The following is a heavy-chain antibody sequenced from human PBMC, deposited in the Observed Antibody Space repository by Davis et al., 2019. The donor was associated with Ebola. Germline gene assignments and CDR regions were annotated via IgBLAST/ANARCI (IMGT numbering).Heavy chain of an antibody. CDR1: GFTFSSYG. CDR2: IWYDGSNK. Sequence: GGSLRLSCAASGFTFSSYGMHWVRQAPGKGLEWVAVIWYDGSNKYYADSVKGRFTISRDNSKNTLYLQMNSLRAEDTAVYYCAREDSGYKYYYYYYGMDVWGQGTTVTVSS. D-gene: IGHD5-12*01. V-gene: IGHV3-33*01. CDR3: AREDSGYKYYYYYYGMDV. J-gene: IGHJ6*02.